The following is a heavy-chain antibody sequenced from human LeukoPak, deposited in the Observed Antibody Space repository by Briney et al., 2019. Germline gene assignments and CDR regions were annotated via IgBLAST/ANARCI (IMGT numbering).Heavy chain of an antibody. V-gene: IGHV3-48*02. CDR2: ITSSSSTI. Sequence: PGGSLRLSCAASGFTFSSYSMHWVRQAPGKGLEWVSYITSSSSTIFYADSVKGRFTISRDNAKNSLYLQMNSLTDEDTAVYYCARDYGSGSYYNYWGQGTLVTVSS. CDR1: GFTFSSYS. CDR3: ARDYGSGSYYNY. J-gene: IGHJ4*02. D-gene: IGHD3-10*01.